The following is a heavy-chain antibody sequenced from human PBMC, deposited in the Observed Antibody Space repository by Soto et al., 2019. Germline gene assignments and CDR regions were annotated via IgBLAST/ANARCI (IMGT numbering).Heavy chain of an antibody. CDR1: GGSFSGYY. D-gene: IGHD6-13*01. CDR3: ARSIRGQQLTH. V-gene: IGHV4-34*01. Sequence: PSETLSLTCAVYGGSFSGYYWSWIRQPPGKGLEXIXXXNXSXXXNXXXXLKSRVTISVDTSKTFFSLKLTSVTAADTAVYYCARSIRGQQLTHLGQGTLVTVSS. CDR2: XNXSXXX. J-gene: IGHJ4*02.